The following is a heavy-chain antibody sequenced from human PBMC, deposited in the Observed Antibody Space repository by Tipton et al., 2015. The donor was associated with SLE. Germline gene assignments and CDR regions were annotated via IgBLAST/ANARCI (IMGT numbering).Heavy chain of an antibody. J-gene: IGHJ6*02. D-gene: IGHD3-9*01. CDR1: GGYISTYS. Sequence: TLSLTCTVSGGYISTYSWNWIRQPAGKGLEWVGRVYSSGITNYNPSLKSRVTISVDTSKNLFSLKLSSVTAADTAVYYCARAYYDILPPSGMDVWGQGTTVTVSS. CDR2: VYSSGIT. CDR3: ARAYYDILPPSGMDV. V-gene: IGHV4-4*07.